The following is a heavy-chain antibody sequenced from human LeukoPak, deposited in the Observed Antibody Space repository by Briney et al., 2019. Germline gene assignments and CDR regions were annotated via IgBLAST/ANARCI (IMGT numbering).Heavy chain of an antibody. Sequence: PSETLSLTCTVSGGSVSSGSYYWSWIRQPPGKGLEWIGYIYYSGSTNYNPSLKSRATISVDTSKNQFSLKLGSVTAADTAVYYCARGIRSRGTGWFDPWGQGTLVTVSS. J-gene: IGHJ5*02. D-gene: IGHD1-1*01. V-gene: IGHV4-61*01. CDR2: IYYSGST. CDR1: GGSVSSGSYY. CDR3: ARGIRSRGTGWFDP.